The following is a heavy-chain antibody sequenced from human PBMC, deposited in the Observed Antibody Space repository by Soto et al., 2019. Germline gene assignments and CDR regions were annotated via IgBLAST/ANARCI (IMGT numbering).Heavy chain of an antibody. V-gene: IGHV1-18*01. D-gene: IGHD2-8*01. J-gene: IGHJ5*02. Sequence: GATVKVSCKASGCIFTSNGISWVRQAPGLGLEWMGWISAYNGNTKYAEKFQGRVTMTTDTSTTTAYMELRSLRSDDTAVYYCARGGVRSFSVWFDPWGQGTLVTVSS. CDR1: GCIFTSNG. CDR2: ISAYNGNT. CDR3: ARGGVRSFSVWFDP.